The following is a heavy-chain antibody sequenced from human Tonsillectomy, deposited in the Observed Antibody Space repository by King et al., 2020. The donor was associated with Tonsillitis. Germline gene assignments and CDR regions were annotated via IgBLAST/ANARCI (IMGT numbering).Heavy chain of an antibody. Sequence: HVTLQESGPVLVKSTETLTLTCTVSGFSLSNTRMGVSWIRQPPGKALEWLAHIFSNDEKSYSTSLKSRLTISKDTSKSQVVLTMTNMDPVDTATYYCARNYYDSSGYYSWAFDIWGQGTMVTVSS. V-gene: IGHV2-26*01. D-gene: IGHD3-22*01. J-gene: IGHJ3*02. CDR1: GFSLSNTRMG. CDR2: IFSNDEK. CDR3: ARNYYDSSGYYSWAFDI.